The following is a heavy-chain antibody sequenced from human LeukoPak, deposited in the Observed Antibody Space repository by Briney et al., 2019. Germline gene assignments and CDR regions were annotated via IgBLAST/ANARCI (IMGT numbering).Heavy chain of an antibody. CDR2: ITGDGGTT. Sequence: GGSLRLSCAASGFAFSTFTMTWVRQAPGKGLEWVSVITGDGGTTFYAHSVKGRFTISRGDSRNTLYLQMNSLRVEDTAVYYCAKGRTGYIPDSWGQGTLVTVSS. CDR3: AKGRTGYIPDS. J-gene: IGHJ4*02. V-gene: IGHV3-23*01. CDR1: GFAFSTFT. D-gene: IGHD6-13*01.